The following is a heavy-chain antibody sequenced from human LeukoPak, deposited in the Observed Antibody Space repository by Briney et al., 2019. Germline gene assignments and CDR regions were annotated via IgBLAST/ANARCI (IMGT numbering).Heavy chain of an antibody. CDR2: ISSSSSTI. CDR3: ARSYYYDSSGQLDY. J-gene: IGHJ4*02. CDR1: GFTFSRYS. D-gene: IGHD3-22*01. V-gene: IGHV3-48*01. Sequence: GGSLRLSCAASGFTFSRYSMNWVRQAPGKGLEWVSYISSSSSTIYYADSVKGRFTISRDNAKNSLYLQMNSLGAEDTAVYYCARSYYYDSSGQLDYWGQGTLVTVSS.